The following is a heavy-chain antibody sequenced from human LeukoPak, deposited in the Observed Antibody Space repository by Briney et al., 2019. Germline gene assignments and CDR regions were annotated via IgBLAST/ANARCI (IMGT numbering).Heavy chain of an antibody. J-gene: IGHJ4*02. D-gene: IGHD6-6*01. CDR3: ARTYSSSSGGAFEY. CDR2: IYTSGST. Sequence: PSETLSLTCTVSGGSISSGSYYWSWIRQPAGKGLEWIGRIYTSGSTNYNPSLKSRVTISVDTSKNQFSLKLSSVTAADTAVYYCARTYSSSSGGAFEYWGQGTLVTVSS. V-gene: IGHV4-61*02. CDR1: GGSISSGSYY.